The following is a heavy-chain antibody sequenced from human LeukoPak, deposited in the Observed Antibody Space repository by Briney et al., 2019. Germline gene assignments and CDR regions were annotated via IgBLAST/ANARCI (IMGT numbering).Heavy chain of an antibody. CDR3: TTGGVVVVVAATLADY. D-gene: IGHD2-15*01. V-gene: IGHV3-15*01. CDR1: GFTFGDYV. Sequence: GGSLRLSCTATGFTFGDYVRSWVRQAPGKGLEWVGRIKSKTDGGTTDYAAPVKGRFTISRDDSKNTLYLQMNSLKTEDTAVYYCTTGGVVVVVAATLADYWGQGTLVTVSS. J-gene: IGHJ4*02. CDR2: IKSKTDGGTT.